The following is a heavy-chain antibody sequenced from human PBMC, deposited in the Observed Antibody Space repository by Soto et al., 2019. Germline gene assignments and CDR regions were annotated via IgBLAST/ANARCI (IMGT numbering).Heavy chain of an antibody. CDR2: IIPIFGTA. CDR3: ARDRGPSSGYYPYWFDP. V-gene: IGHV1-69*13. Sequence: GASVKVSCKASGGTFSSYAISWVRQAPGQGPEWMGEIIPIFGTANYAQKFQGRVTITADESTSTAYVELSSLRSEDTAVYYCARDRGPSSGYYPYWFDPWGQGTLVTVSS. J-gene: IGHJ5*02. D-gene: IGHD3-22*01. CDR1: GGTFSSYA.